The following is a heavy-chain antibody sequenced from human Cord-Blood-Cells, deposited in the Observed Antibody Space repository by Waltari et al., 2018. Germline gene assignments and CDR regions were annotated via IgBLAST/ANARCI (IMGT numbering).Heavy chain of an antibody. V-gene: IGHV3-30*02. CDR3: AVTTDAFDI. Sequence: QVQLVESGGGVVQPGGSLSPSCAASGFTFSSFGLHWVRQAPGKGLEWVAFIRYDGSNKYYADSVKGRFTISRDNSKNTLYLQMNSLRAEDTAVYYCAVTTDAFDIWGQGTMVTVSS. CDR1: GFTFSSFG. CDR2: IRYDGSNK. J-gene: IGHJ3*02. D-gene: IGHD4-17*01.